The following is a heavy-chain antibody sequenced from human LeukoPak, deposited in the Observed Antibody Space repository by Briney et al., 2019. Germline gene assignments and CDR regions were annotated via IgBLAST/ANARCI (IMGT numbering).Heavy chain of an antibody. CDR2: INPNSGDP. J-gene: IGHJ4*02. V-gene: IGHV1-2*02. D-gene: IGHD5-24*01. CDR3: VRGGDGDRRDFDY. CDR1: GYIFTAYY. Sequence: ASVKVSCKASGYIFTAYYLHWVRQAPGQGLEWMGWINPNSGDPNYAQNFQGRVTMSRDTSISTAYMELSSLRSDDKAVYYCVRGGDGDRRDFDYWGQGTLVTVSS.